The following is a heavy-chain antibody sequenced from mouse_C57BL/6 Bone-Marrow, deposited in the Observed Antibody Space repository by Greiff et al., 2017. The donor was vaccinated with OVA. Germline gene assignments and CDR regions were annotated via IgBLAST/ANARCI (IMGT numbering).Heavy chain of an antibody. J-gene: IGHJ2*01. CDR2: YPGSGNTY. V-gene: IGHV1-83*01. CDR3: RWTAYYFDY. CDR1: YTFTDYYM. Sequence: VQLQQSGPELVKPGASVKMSCKASGYTFTDYYMHWVKQKPGKGLEWIGEIYPGSGNTYHNEKFKGKATLTADTSSSTAYMQLSSLTSEDSAVYFCARWTAYYFDYWGQGTTLTVSS. D-gene: IGHD6-1*01.